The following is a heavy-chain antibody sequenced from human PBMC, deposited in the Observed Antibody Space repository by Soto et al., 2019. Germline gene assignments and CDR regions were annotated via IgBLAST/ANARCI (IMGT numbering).Heavy chain of an antibody. J-gene: IGHJ5*02. CDR2: IYYSGST. CDR3: ARGEVVASNGFDP. V-gene: IGHV4-31*03. CDR1: GGSIIDSGSFY. Sequence: QVQMQESGPGLVKPSQTLYLTCSVSGGSIIDSGSFYWNWIRQHPGKGLKWIGYIYYSGSTYYNRSLKSRATISLDTAKNQFTLKLTSVTAADTAIYYCARGEVVASNGFDPWGQGTLVTVSS. D-gene: IGHD2-15*01.